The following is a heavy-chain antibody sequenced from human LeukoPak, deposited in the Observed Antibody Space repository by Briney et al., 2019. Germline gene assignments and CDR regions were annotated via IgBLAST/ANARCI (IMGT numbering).Heavy chain of an antibody. CDR1: GFTVSSNY. V-gene: IGHV3-53*01. CDR3: GRVGRGAAGYFDY. Sequence: GGSLRLSCAASGFTVSSNYMSWVRQAPGKGLEWVSVIYSGGSTNYADYAKGRFTISRDNSTNKQQFQLNSRRAEDTAVYCLGRVGRGAAGYFDYWGEGTLVTVSS. CDR2: IYSGGST. J-gene: IGHJ4*02. D-gene: IGHD2-15*01.